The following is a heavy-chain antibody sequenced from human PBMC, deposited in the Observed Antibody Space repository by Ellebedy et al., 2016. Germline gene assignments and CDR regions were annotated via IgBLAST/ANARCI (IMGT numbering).Heavy chain of an antibody. J-gene: IGHJ6*02. CDR3: ARGQDYAMDV. V-gene: IGHV1-46*01. Sequence: ASVKVSXXGSGYAMHWVRQAPGQGLEWMGIFYSSGVGTTYAQKFQDRVTLTSDTSMSTFYMELRSLRSDDTALYYCARGQDYAMDVWGQGTTVIVSS. CDR1: GYA. CDR2: FYSSGVGT.